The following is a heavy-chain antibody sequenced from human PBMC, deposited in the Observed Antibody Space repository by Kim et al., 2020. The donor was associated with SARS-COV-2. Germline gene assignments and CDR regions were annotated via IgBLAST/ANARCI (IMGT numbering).Heavy chain of an antibody. J-gene: IGHJ6*02. CDR2: IYSSGST. V-gene: IGHV4-31*03. D-gene: IGHD3-10*01. CDR1: GGSISSGGYY. Sequence: SETLSLTCSVSGGSISSGGYYWSWIRQHPGKGLEWIGFIYSSGSTYYSPSLESRVSISVDTSKNQFSLKLSSVSPADTAVYYCARDQHTLVRVPYGMDVWGPGTRSSSP. CDR3: ARDQHTLVRVPYGMDV.